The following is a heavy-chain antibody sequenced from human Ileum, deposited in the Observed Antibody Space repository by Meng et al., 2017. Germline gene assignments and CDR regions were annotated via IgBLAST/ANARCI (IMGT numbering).Heavy chain of an antibody. V-gene: IGHV3-23*01. CDR2: ISGSGTT. J-gene: IGHJ4*02. D-gene: IGHD4-17*01. CDR1: GFTFSSYS. Sequence: GESLKISCAASGFTFSSYSMRWVRQAPGKGLEWVSAISGSGTTYYADSVKGRFTISRDNSKNTLYLQINSLRAEDTAIYYCAKATTVTYKAFDYWGQGTLVTVSS. CDR3: AKATTVTYKAFDY.